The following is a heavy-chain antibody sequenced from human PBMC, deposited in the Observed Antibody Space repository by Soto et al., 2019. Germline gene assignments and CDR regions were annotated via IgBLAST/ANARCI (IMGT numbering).Heavy chain of an antibody. D-gene: IGHD3-3*01. CDR1: GGSISSYY. Sequence: PSETLSLTCTVSGGSISSYYWSWIRQPPGEGLEWIGYIYYSGSTNYNPSLKSRVTISVDTSKNQFSLKLSSVTAADTAVYYCARLIYYDFWSGPYYYYMDVWGKGTTVTVSS. CDR3: ARLIYYDFWSGPYYYYMDV. J-gene: IGHJ6*03. CDR2: IYYSGST. V-gene: IGHV4-59*01.